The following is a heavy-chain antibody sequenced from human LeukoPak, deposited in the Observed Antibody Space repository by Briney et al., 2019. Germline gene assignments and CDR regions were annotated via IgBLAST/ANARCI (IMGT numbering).Heavy chain of an antibody. V-gene: IGHV1-2*02. CDR1: GYTFIDYY. CDR2: INPNNGDT. J-gene: IGHJ4*02. Sequence: ASVKVSCKTSGYTFIDYYIHWVRQAPGQGLEWVGWINPNNGDTTYTEKFQGRITVTRDTSISTAYMELSRLRSDDTAVYYCARGRIAARSASDYWGQGTLVTVSS. CDR3: ARGRIAARSASDY. D-gene: IGHD6-6*01.